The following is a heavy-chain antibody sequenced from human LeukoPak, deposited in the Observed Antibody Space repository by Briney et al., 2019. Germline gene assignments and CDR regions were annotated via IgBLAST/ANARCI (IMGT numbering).Heavy chain of an antibody. CDR1: GGSISSYY. V-gene: IGHV4-59*01. CDR2: IYYSGST. D-gene: IGHD6-19*01. Sequence: SETLSLTCTVSGGSISSYYWSWIRQPPGKGLEWIGYIYYSGSTNYNPSLKSRVTISVDTSKNQFSLKLSSVTAADTAVYYCARDRSSSGWYGTNWFDPWGQGTLVTVSS. CDR3: ARDRSSSGWYGTNWFDP. J-gene: IGHJ5*02.